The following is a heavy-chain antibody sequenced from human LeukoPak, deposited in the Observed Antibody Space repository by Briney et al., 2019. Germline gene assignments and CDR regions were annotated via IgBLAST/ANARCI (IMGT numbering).Heavy chain of an antibody. CDR2: IFYSGST. V-gene: IGHV4-39*01. CDR3: ARQRSNWASGPGMDV. CDR1: GDSISTSTCY. J-gene: IGHJ6*02. Sequence: SETLSLTCTVSGDSISTSTCYWGWIRQPPGKGLEWIGSIFYSGSTYYNPSLKSRVTISVDTSKNQFSLRLSSVTAADTAVYYCARQRSNWASGPGMDVWGQGTTVTVSS. D-gene: IGHD7-27*01.